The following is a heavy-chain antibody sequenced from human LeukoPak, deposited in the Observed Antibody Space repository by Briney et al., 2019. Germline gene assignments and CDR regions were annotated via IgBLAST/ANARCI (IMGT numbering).Heavy chain of an antibody. J-gene: IGHJ4*02. Sequence: SVKVSCKASGGTFSSYTISWVRQAPGQGLEWMGGIIPIFGTANYAQKFQGRVTITADESTSTAYMEMSSLRSEDTAVYYCAKEKATGEMTHFDYWGQGTLVTVSS. D-gene: IGHD1-26*01. V-gene: IGHV1-69*13. CDR2: IIPIFGTA. CDR1: GGTFSSYT. CDR3: AKEKATGEMTHFDY.